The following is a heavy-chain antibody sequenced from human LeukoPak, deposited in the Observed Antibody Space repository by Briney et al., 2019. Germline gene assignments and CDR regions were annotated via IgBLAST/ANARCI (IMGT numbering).Heavy chain of an antibody. CDR2: IFYSGST. Sequence: SETLSLTCTVSGGSISTSSYYWGWVRQPPGKGLEWIGNIFYSGSTYYSPSLKSRVTISLDTSKNQFSLKLSSVTAADTAVYYCARGGYSYGFGKATYYYYYYMDVWGKGTTVTVSS. CDR1: GGSISTSSYY. D-gene: IGHD5-18*01. CDR3: ARGGYSYGFGKATYYYYYYMDV. J-gene: IGHJ6*03. V-gene: IGHV4-39*07.